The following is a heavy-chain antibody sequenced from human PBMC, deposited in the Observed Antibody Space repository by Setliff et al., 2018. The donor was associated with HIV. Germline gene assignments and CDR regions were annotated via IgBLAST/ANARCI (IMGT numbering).Heavy chain of an antibody. J-gene: IGHJ6*03. D-gene: IGHD3-16*01. V-gene: IGHV3-21*01. CDR3: ARSGGIGNYHWDI. CDR2: ISYGSSYI. Sequence: KAGGSLRLSCVASGFTFRSYCMDWFRQAPGKGLEWVSSISYGSSYIYQSESVRGRFTISRDDAKKSLYLQMNSLGAEDTAVYYCARSGGIGNYHWDIWGKGTTVTVSS. CDR1: GFTFRSYC.